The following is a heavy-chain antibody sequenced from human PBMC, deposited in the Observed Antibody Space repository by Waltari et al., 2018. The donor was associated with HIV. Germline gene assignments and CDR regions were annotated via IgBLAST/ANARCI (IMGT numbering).Heavy chain of an antibody. J-gene: IGHJ4*02. Sequence: EGRLLESGGRLIAPGGSLRLSCVASGFIFSSSEMNWVRQAPGKGLEWVSYISTSGSKKYYADSVKGRFAISRDNAKNSLYLQMNSLRLEDTGVYYCGCIAARPVEGLDWGPGTLVTVSS. CDR1: GFIFSSSE. V-gene: IGHV3-48*03. CDR3: GCIAARPVEGLD. CDR2: ISTSGSKK. D-gene: IGHD6-6*01.